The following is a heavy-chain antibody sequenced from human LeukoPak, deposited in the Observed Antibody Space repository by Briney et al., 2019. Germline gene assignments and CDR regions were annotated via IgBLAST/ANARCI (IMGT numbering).Heavy chain of an antibody. CDR3: ARGLEWLTRRHTWFDP. CDR1: GYTFTNYA. CDR2: ISAYNGNT. D-gene: IGHD3-3*01. Sequence: ASVKVSCKASGYTFTNYAFTWVRQAPGQGLEWMGWISAYNGNTNYAQKLQGRVTMTTDTSTSTAYMELRSLRSDDTAVHYCARGLEWLTRRHTWFDPWGQGTLVTVSS. J-gene: IGHJ5*02. V-gene: IGHV1-18*01.